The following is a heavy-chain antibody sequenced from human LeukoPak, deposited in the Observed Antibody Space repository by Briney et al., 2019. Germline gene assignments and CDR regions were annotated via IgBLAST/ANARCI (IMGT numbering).Heavy chain of an antibody. CDR1: GGSFSGYY. CDR3: ARDGDRGAFDI. Sequence: SETLSLTCAVYGGSFSGYYWSWIRQPPGKGLEWIGEINHSGSTNYNPSLKSRVTISVDTSKNQFSLKLSSVTAADTAVYYCARDGDRGAFDIWGQGTMVTVSS. CDR2: INHSGST. J-gene: IGHJ3*02. D-gene: IGHD4-17*01. V-gene: IGHV4-34*01.